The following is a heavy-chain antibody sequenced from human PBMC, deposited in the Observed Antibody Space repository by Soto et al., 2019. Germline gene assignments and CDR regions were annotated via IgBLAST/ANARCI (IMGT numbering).Heavy chain of an antibody. Sequence: SETMSVTCSVSGASSRSSDYYWAWKSQPPGKGLEWIGSIYYTGSTYYTPSLKSRVSISADTSKNQFSLKLTSVTAADTAVYHCVSGGRWETPQDYWGQGTLVTVSS. D-gene: IGHD1-26*01. CDR2: IYYTGST. V-gene: IGHV4-39*01. J-gene: IGHJ4*02. CDR1: GASSRSSDYY. CDR3: VSGGRWETPQDY.